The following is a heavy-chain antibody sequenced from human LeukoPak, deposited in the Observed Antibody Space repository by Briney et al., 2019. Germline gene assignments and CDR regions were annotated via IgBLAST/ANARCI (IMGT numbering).Heavy chain of an antibody. Sequence: WGSLRLSCAASGFTFSSHGMHWVRQAPGKGLEWVAVIWYDGSNKFYADSVRGRFTISRDDSRNTLYLQMNSLKTEDTGVYYCTTGGADTGRFDIWGQGTMASVCS. CDR2: IWYDGSNK. CDR1: GFTFSSHG. D-gene: IGHD1-1*01. CDR3: TTGGADTGRFDI. V-gene: IGHV3-33*01. J-gene: IGHJ3*02.